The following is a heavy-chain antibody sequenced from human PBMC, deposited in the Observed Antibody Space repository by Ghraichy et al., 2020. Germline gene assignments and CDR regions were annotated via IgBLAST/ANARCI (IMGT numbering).Heavy chain of an antibody. CDR1: GFTFSSYS. D-gene: IGHD6-6*01. V-gene: IGHV3-21*01. CDR3: ARGRTFRGGDGSSSRLDY. CDR2: ISSSSSYI. Sequence: GGSLRLSCAASGFTFSSYSMNWVRQAPGKGLEWVSSISSSSSYIYYADSVKGRFTISRDNAKNSLYLQMNSLRAEDTAVYYCARGRTFRGGDGSSSRLDYWGQGTLVTVSS. J-gene: IGHJ4*02.